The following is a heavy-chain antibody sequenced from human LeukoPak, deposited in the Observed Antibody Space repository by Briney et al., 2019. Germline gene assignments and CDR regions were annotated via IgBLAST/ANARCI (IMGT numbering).Heavy chain of an antibody. CDR1: GYTFTGYY. CDR3: ARALGYCGGDCYLGTAFDI. V-gene: IGHV1-2*02. D-gene: IGHD2-21*02. J-gene: IGHJ3*02. Sequence: ASVKVSCKASGYTFTGYYMHWVRQAPGQGLEWMGWINPNSGGTNYAQKFQGRVTMTRDTSISTAYMELSRLRSDDTAVYYCARALGYCGGDCYLGTAFDIWGQGTMVTVSS. CDR2: INPNSGGT.